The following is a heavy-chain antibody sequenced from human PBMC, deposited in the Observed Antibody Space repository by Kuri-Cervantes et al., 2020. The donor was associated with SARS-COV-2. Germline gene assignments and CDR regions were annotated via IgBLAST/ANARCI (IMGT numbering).Heavy chain of an antibody. Sequence: ASVKVSCKASGCTFTSYAMHWVRQAPGQRLEWMGWINAGNGNTKYSQKFQGRVTITRDTSASTAYMELSSLRSEDTAVYYCARSGSGYQYYYYGMDVWGQGTTVTVSS. CDR3: ARSGSGYQYYYYGMDV. D-gene: IGHD3-22*01. CDR1: GCTFTSYA. J-gene: IGHJ6*02. CDR2: INAGNGNT. V-gene: IGHV1-3*01.